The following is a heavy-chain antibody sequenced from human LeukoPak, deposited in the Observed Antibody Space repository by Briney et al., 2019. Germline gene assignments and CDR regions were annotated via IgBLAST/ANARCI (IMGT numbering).Heavy chain of an antibody. CDR2: IYYSGIT. CDR1: GGSISSYY. CDR3: ARQQGLQYYYGMDV. J-gene: IGHJ6*02. V-gene: IGHV4-59*08. D-gene: IGHD4-11*01. Sequence: SETLSLTCTVSGGSISSYYWSWIQQPPGKGLEWIGYIYYSGITNYNPSLKSRVTISVDTPKNQFSLKLSSVTAADTAVYYCARQQGLQYYYGMDVWGQGTTVTVSS.